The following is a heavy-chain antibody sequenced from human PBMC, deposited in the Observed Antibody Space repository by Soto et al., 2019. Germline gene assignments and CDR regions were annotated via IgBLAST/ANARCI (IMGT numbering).Heavy chain of an antibody. CDR2: ISDRTTYK. Sequence: PGGSLRLSCAASGFTFSSYNMNWVRQAPGKGLEWVSSISDRTTYKYYADSVKGRFTISRDNAKSSLYLEMNSLRVEDTAVYYCERDRYSARFGYWGQGTLVTVSS. CDR1: GFTFSSYN. D-gene: IGHD1-26*01. J-gene: IGHJ4*02. V-gene: IGHV3-21*01. CDR3: ERDRYSARFGY.